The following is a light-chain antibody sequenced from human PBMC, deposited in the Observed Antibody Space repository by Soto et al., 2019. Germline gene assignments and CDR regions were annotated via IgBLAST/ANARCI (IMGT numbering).Light chain of an antibody. CDR1: QSVTTGY. Sequence: IVLTQSPGTLALSPGERATLSCRASQSVTTGYLAWYQQRPGQAPRLLIYGASTRATGVPDRFSGSGSGTDFTLTISSLQSEDFAVYYCQQYNNWPRTFGQGTKVDIK. CDR2: GAS. CDR3: QQYNNWPRT. J-gene: IGKJ1*01. V-gene: IGKV3-20*01.